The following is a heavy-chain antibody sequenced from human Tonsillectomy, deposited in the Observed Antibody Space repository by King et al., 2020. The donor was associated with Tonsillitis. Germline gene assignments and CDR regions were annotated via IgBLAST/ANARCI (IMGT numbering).Heavy chain of an antibody. V-gene: IGHV4-39*01. J-gene: IGHJ4*02. CDR2: MYYSGTI. D-gene: IGHD1-26*01. Sequence: LQLQESGPGVVKPSETLSLTCTVSGGSISSSDHYWAWIRHPPGKGLEWIGYMYYSGTIFYKPSLKSRITISGGTSENRFSLKLSSVTAADTAVYFCARYVSGTFDYWGQGALDTVSS. CDR1: GGSISSSDHY. CDR3: ARYVSGTFDY.